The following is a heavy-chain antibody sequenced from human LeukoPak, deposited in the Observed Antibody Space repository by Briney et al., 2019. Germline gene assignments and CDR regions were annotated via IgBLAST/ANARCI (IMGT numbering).Heavy chain of an antibody. CDR2: ISGSGGST. D-gene: IGHD3-22*01. CDR3: AIVHYYDSSGYYYLDYYYGMDV. CDR1: GFIFSSYA. Sequence: GGSLRLSCAASGFIFSSYAMSWVRQAPGKGLEWVSAISGSGGSTYYADSVKGRFTISRDNSKNTLYLQMNSLRAEDTAVYYCAIVHYYDSSGYYYLDYYYGMDVWGQGTTVTVSS. J-gene: IGHJ6*02. V-gene: IGHV3-23*01.